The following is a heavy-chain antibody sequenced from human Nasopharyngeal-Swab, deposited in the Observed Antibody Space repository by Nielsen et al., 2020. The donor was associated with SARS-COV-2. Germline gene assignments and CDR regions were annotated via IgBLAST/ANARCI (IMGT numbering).Heavy chain of an antibody. D-gene: IGHD2-2*01. J-gene: IGHJ4*02. CDR2: ISSSGSTR. V-gene: IGHV3-48*03. CDR3: ARDYCSSTSCYDY. Sequence: VRQAPGKGLEWVSYISSSGSTRYYADSEKGRFTISRDNAKNSLYLQMNSLRAEDTAVYYCARDYCSSTSCYDYWGQGTLVTVSS.